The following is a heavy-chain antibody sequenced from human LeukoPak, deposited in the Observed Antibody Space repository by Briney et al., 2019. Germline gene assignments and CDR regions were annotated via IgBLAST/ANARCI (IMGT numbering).Heavy chain of an antibody. D-gene: IGHD5-18*01. J-gene: IGHJ4*02. CDR3: ARRGIQLWPHDDY. V-gene: IGHV3-48*03. CDR2: ISSSRSTI. Sequence: GGSLRLSCAASGFTFSSYEMNWVRQAPGKGLEWVSYISSSRSTIFYADSVKGRFTISRDNAKNSLYLQMNSLRAEDTAVYYCARRGIQLWPHDDYWGQGTLVTVSS. CDR1: GFTFSSYE.